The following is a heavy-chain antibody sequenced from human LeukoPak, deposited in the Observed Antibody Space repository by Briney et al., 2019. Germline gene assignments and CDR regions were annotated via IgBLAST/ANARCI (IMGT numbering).Heavy chain of an antibody. CDR1: GYTFTDYY. J-gene: IGHJ4*02. Sequence: ASVKVSCKASGYTFTDYYMHWVRQAPGQGLEWMGIINPSDGSTSNAQNFQGRVTMTRDTSTSTVYMEVSSLRSEDTAVYYCARSSGYYVYDYWGQGTLVTVSS. CDR3: ARSSGYYVYDY. CDR2: INPSDGST. V-gene: IGHV1-46*01. D-gene: IGHD3-3*01.